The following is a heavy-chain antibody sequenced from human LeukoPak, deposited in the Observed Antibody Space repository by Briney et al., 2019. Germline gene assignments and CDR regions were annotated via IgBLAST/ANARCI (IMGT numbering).Heavy chain of an antibody. CDR2: VFYSGTT. CDR1: GGSISSSSYY. D-gene: IGHD2-15*01. J-gene: IGHJ4*02. V-gene: IGHV4-39*07. CDR3: AREGHCSGGSCYWVY. Sequence: KPSETLSLTCIVSGGSISSSSYYWGWVRQPPGKGLEWIGSVFYSGTTYYNPALKSRVTISVDTSKNQFSLRLSSVTAADTAVYYCAREGHCSGGSCYWVYWGQGTLVTVSS.